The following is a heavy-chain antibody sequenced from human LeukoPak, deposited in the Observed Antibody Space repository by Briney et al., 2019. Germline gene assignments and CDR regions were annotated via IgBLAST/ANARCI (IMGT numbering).Heavy chain of an antibody. CDR1: GGTFSSYA. D-gene: IGHD6-6*01. CDR3: ARDLLGSSSGMYYYYMDV. Sequence: SVKVSCKASGGTFSSYAISWVRQAPGQGLEWMGGIIPIFGTANYAQKFQGRVTITADKSTSTAYMELSSLRSEDTAVYYCARDLLGSSSGMYYYYMDVWGKGTTVTVSS. V-gene: IGHV1-69*06. CDR2: IIPIFGTA. J-gene: IGHJ6*03.